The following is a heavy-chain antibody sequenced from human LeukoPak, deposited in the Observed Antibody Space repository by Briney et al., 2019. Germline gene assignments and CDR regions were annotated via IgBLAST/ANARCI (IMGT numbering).Heavy chain of an antibody. CDR3: AKDQIAAAGPLNWFDP. D-gene: IGHD6-13*01. J-gene: IGHJ5*02. Sequence: GGSLRLSCAASGFPFSSYGMHWVRQAPGKGLEWVAFIRYDGSNKYYADSVKGRFTISRDNSKNTLYLQMNSLRAEDTAVYYCAKDQIAAAGPLNWFDPWGQGTLVIVSS. CDR2: IRYDGSNK. V-gene: IGHV3-30*02. CDR1: GFPFSSYG.